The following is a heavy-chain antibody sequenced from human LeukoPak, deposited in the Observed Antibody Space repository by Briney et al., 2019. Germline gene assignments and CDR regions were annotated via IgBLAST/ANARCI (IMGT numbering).Heavy chain of an antibody. V-gene: IGHV3-66*01. CDR1: GFTVSSNY. J-gene: IGHJ4*02. D-gene: IGHD4-17*01. CDR3: ARTEEDDYGDLFFDY. CDR2: IYSGGST. Sequence: PGGSLRLSCAASGFTVSSNYMSWVRQAPGKGLEWVSVIYSGGSTYYADSVKGRFTISRDNSKNTLYLQMNSLRAEDTAVYYCARTEEDDYGDLFFDYWGQGTLDTVSS.